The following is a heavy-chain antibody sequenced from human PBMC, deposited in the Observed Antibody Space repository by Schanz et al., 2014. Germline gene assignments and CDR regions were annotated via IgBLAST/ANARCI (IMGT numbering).Heavy chain of an antibody. V-gene: IGHV3-23*04. Sequence: EGQLAESGGGLVKPGGSLRLSCAASGFTFSTYAMSWVRQAPGKGLEWVSAISGSGGSTYYADSVKGRFTISRDNSKNTLYLQMNSLSADDTAVFYCAKGMGYCSGGTCYDYYYYGLDVWGQGTTXTVSS. CDR1: GFTFSTYA. J-gene: IGHJ6*02. CDR3: AKGMGYCSGGTCYDYYYYGLDV. CDR2: ISGSGGST. D-gene: IGHD2-15*01.